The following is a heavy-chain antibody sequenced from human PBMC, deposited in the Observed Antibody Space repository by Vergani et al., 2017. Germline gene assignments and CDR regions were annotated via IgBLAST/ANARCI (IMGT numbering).Heavy chain of an antibody. J-gene: IGHJ6*03. CDR2: IFYSGST. Sequence: QVRLQESGPGLVKPSQTLSLTCTVSGGSIRSGDYFWSWIRQPPEKGLEYIGYIFYSGSTYYNPSLKSRVTISVDTSRNQFSLKLSSVTAADTAVYSCAAFLXTWGPYYPHFMAVWGKGTTVTVSS. V-gene: IGHV4-30-4*01. CDR3: AAFLXTWGPYYPHFMAV. CDR1: GGSIRSGDYF. D-gene: IGHD3-16*01.